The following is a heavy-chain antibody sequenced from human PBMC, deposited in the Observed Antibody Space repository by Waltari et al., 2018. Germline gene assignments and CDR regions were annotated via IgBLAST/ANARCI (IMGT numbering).Heavy chain of an antibody. CDR1: NYY. J-gene: IGHJ4*02. CDR3: ARIYGSGSPIPSVDY. Sequence: NYYWGWIRQPPGKGLDWIASIYHSGSTYYNPSLKSRVTISVDTSKNQFSLKLTSVTAADTAVYYCARIYGSGSPIPSVDYWGQGTLVTVSS. D-gene: IGHD3-10*01. CDR2: IYHSGST. V-gene: IGHV4-39*01.